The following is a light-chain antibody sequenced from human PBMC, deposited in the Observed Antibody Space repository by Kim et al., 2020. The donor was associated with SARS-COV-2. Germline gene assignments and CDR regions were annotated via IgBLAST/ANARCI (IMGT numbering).Light chain of an antibody. Sequence: GQSIPITCTGTSGNVGGSNYVSWYQQHPGKAPKLMIYDVSNRPSGVSNRFSGSKSGNTASLTISGLQAEDEADYYCSSYTSSIPYVFGTGTKVTVL. V-gene: IGLV2-14*03. CDR1: SGNVGGSNY. CDR3: SSYTSSIPYV. J-gene: IGLJ1*01. CDR2: DVS.